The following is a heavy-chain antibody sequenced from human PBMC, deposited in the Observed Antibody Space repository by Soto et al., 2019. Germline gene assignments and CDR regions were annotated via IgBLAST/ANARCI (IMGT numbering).Heavy chain of an antibody. CDR3: AREFKAASSSWFDP. J-gene: IGHJ5*02. CDR2: IYYSGST. D-gene: IGHD6-13*01. V-gene: IGHV4-59*01. CDR1: GGSISSYY. Sequence: SETLSLTCSVSGGSISSYYWSWIRQPPGKGLKWIGYIYYSGSTNYNPSLKSRVTISVDTSKNQFSLKLSSVTAADTAVYYCAREFKAASSSWFDPWGQGTLVTVSS.